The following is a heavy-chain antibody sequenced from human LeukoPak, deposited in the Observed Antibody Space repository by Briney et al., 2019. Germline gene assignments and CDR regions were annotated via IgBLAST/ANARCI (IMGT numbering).Heavy chain of an antibody. Sequence: PSETLSLTCTVSGGSISSYYWSWIRQPAGKGLEWIGRIYTSGSTTYNPALKSRVTMSVDTSKNQFSLKLSSVTAADTAVYYCARGGPYSSGWYGFDYWGQGTLVTVSS. J-gene: IGHJ4*02. CDR1: GGSISSYY. V-gene: IGHV4-4*07. D-gene: IGHD6-19*01. CDR2: IYTSGST. CDR3: ARGGPYSSGWYGFDY.